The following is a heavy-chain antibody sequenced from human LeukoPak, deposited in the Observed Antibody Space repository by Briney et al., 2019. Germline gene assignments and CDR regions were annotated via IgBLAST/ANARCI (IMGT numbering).Heavy chain of an antibody. J-gene: IGHJ3*01. CDR2: ISYSGST. CDR1: GFIFSNYG. CDR3: ARGPYV. Sequence: GSLRLSCSASGFIFSNYGMYWVRQAPGKGLEWIGFISYSGSTNYNPSLKSRITISVDMSKNQFSLKVRSVTAADTAVYYCARGPYVWGQGTMVTVSS. V-gene: IGHV4-59*01.